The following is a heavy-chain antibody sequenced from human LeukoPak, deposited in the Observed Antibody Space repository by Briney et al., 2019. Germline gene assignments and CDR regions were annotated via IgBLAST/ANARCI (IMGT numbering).Heavy chain of an antibody. CDR3: AREYDYGDSPGHNWFDP. CDR1: GGTFSSYA. J-gene: IGHJ5*02. Sequence: VASVKVSCKASGGTFSSYAISWVRQAPGQGLEWMGGIIPIFGTANYAQKFQGRVTITADESTSTAYMELSSLRSEDTAVYYCAREYDYGDSPGHNWFDPWGQGTLVTVSS. CDR2: IIPIFGTA. V-gene: IGHV1-69*13. D-gene: IGHD4-17*01.